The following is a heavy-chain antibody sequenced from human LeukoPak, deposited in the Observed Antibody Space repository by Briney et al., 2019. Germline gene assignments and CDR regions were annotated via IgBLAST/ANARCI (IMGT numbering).Heavy chain of an antibody. CDR2: ISNSANYM. J-gene: IGHJ4*02. Sequence: PGGSLRLSCATTGFAFKTYSMSWVRQAPGRGLECVASISNSANYMYYLDSVKGRFTISRDNAKNSLYLQMNSLRAEDTAVYYCARRATVVTPSDYWGQGTLVTVSS. D-gene: IGHD4-23*01. CDR3: ARRATVVTPSDY. V-gene: IGHV3-21*01. CDR1: GFAFKTYS.